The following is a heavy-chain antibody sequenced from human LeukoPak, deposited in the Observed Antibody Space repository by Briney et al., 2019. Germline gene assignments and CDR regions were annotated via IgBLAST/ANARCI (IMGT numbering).Heavy chain of an antibody. CDR1: GYSFTNYW. J-gene: IGHJ1*01. CDR3: ARRSLSAEYFQH. Sequence: GESLKISCKGSGYSFTNYWIGWVRQMPGKGLEWMGVIYPGDSDTRYSPSFQGQVSISADKSITTAYLQWNRLKASDTAMYYCARRSLSAEYFQHWGQGTLVTVSS. CDR2: IYPGDSDT. D-gene: IGHD2/OR15-2a*01. V-gene: IGHV5-51*01.